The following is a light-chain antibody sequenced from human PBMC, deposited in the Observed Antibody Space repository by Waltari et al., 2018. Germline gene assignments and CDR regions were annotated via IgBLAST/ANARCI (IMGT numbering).Light chain of an antibody. CDR3: QQYNNWPYT. CDR2: VAS. CDR1: QSVSTN. J-gene: IGKJ2*01. Sequence: EIVMTHTPATLSVSPVERATLSCSASQSVSTNLGWYQQTPGHAPRLLIYVASTRATGIPARFSGSVYGTEFTLTISSLHSEDFAVYYCQQYNNWPYTFGQGTKLEIK. V-gene: IGKV3-15*01.